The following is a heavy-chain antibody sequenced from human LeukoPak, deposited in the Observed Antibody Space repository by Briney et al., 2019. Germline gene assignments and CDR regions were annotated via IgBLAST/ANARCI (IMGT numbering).Heavy chain of an antibody. Sequence: SETLSLTCTVSAGSISSYYRSWIRQPPGKGLEWIGYIYYSGSTNYNPSLESRVTISVDTSKNQFSLKLSSVTAADTAVYYCARDRSSGWYGAHDYWGQGTLVTVSS. CDR3: ARDRSSGWYGAHDY. V-gene: IGHV4-59*01. D-gene: IGHD6-19*01. J-gene: IGHJ4*02. CDR1: AGSISSYY. CDR2: IYYSGST.